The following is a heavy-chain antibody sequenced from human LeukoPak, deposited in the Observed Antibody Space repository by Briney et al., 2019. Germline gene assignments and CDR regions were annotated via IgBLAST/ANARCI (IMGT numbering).Heavy chain of an antibody. V-gene: IGHV1-18*01. CDR2: ISAYNGDT. CDR1: GYTFNRYG. D-gene: IGHD2-2*01. J-gene: IGHJ5*02. Sequence: VKVSCKASGYTFNRYGISWVRQAPGQGLEWMGWISAYNGDTNYAQKFQGRVTITADESTSTAYMELSSLRSEDTAVYYCARVVVPAAGFNWFDPWGQGTLVIVSS. CDR3: ARVVVPAAGFNWFDP.